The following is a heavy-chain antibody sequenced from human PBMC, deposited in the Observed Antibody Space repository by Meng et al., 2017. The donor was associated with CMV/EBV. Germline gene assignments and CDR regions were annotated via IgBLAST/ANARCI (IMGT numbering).Heavy chain of an antibody. Sequence: QVQLVGSGGGVVQPGGSLRLSCAASGFTFSSYGMHWVRQAPGKGPEWVAFIRNDESDKYYGGSVKGRFTISRDTSKNTVDLQMNSLRTEDTAVYYCAKDDPVFHYWGQGTLVTVSS. CDR3: AKDDPVFHY. V-gene: IGHV3-30*02. CDR2: IRNDESDK. J-gene: IGHJ4*02. CDR1: GFTFSSYG.